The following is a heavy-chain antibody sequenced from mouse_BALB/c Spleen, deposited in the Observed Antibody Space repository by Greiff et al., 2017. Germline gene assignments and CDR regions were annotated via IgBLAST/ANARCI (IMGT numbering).Heavy chain of an antibody. Sequence: EVQGVESGGGLVQPGGSRKLSCAASGFTFSSFGMHWVRQAPEKGLEWVAYISSGSSTIYYADTVKGRFTISRDNPKNTLFLQMTSLRSEDTAMYYCARRGDYYGSSPYYFDYWGQGTTLTVSS. CDR1: GFTFSSFG. D-gene: IGHD1-1*01. CDR3: ARRGDYYGSSPYYFDY. V-gene: IGHV5-17*02. CDR2: ISSGSSTI. J-gene: IGHJ2*01.